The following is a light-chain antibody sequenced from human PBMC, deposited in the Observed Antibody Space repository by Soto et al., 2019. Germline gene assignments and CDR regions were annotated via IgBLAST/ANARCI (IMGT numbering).Light chain of an antibody. J-gene: IGKJ2*01. CDR3: QQYITYPMYT. Sequence: DIQMTQSPSTLSAFVGDRVTITCRASQSISTWLAWYQQTPGKAPKLLIYDASSLESGVPSRFSGSGSGTDFTLTISSLQPDDFATYYCQQYITYPMYTFGQGTKLEIK. V-gene: IGKV1-5*01. CDR2: DAS. CDR1: QSISTW.